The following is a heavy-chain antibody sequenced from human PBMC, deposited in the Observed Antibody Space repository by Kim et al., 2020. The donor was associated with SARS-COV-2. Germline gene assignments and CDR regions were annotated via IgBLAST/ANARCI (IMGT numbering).Heavy chain of an antibody. D-gene: IGHD6-19*01. V-gene: IGHV3-9*01. J-gene: IGHJ4*02. CDR3: AKGIAVAGTLRGEFDFDN. Sequence: VRGRFTISRDNAKNSLSLQMNSLRPEDTALYYCAKGIAVAGTLRGEFDFDNWGQGTRVTVSS.